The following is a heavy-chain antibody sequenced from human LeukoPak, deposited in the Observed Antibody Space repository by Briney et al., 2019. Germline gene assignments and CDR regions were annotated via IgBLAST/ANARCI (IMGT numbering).Heavy chain of an antibody. J-gene: IGHJ4*02. Sequence: SQTLSLTCTISGDSVSSSSTGWNWGRQSPLTGLQWLGRTYYRSQWYYDYAVSVKGRITVNPDTSKNQFSLQLKFVTPEDTAVYYCARCFLKRGFDYWAQGTLVTVSS. CDR1: GDSVSSSSTG. D-gene: IGHD3-16*01. CDR2: TYYRSQWYY. V-gene: IGHV6-1*01. CDR3: ARCFLKRGFDY.